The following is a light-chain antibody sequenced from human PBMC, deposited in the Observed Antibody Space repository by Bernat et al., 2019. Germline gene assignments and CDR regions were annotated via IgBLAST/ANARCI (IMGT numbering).Light chain of an antibody. J-gene: IGKJ4*01. Sequence: DIVMPQSPLSLPVTPGEPASISCRSSQSLLHSNGYNYLDWYLQKPGQSPQLLIYLGSNRASGVPDRFSGSGSGTDFTLKISRVEAEDVGVYYCMQALQTPTFGGGTKVGIQ. CDR3: MQALQTPT. V-gene: IGKV2-28*01. CDR2: LGS. CDR1: QSLLHSNGYNY.